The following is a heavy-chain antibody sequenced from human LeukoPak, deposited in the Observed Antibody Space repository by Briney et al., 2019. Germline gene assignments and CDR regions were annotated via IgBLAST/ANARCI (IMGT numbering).Heavy chain of an antibody. Sequence: QPGGSLRLSCAASGFTFSSSWMHWVRQAPGKGLVWVSRINSDGSSTIYADSVKGRFTISRDNAKNSLYLQMNSLRAEDTAVYYCARARSSSSWYSDYWGQGTLVTVSS. D-gene: IGHD6-13*01. CDR2: INSDGSST. CDR3: ARARSSSSWYSDY. V-gene: IGHV3-74*01. CDR1: GFTFSSSW. J-gene: IGHJ4*02.